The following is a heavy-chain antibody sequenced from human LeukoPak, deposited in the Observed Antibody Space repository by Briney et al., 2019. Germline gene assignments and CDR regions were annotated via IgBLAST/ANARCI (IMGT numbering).Heavy chain of an antibody. Sequence: PGGSLRLSCAASGFAFSTYAMSWVRQAPGKGLECVSATSGNGAKTCYADAVKGRFTISRDNSKNTLFLQMNSLRAEDTAIYYCAKDRAYSFDFWGQGPLVTVSS. D-gene: IGHD2-15*01. CDR2: TSGNGAKT. CDR3: AKDRAYSFDF. J-gene: IGHJ4*02. CDR1: GFAFSTYA. V-gene: IGHV3-23*01.